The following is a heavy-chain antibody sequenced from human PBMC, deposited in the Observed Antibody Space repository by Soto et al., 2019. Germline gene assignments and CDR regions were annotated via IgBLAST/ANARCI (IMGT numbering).Heavy chain of an antibody. D-gene: IGHD1-7*01. J-gene: IGHJ4*02. CDR2: INPNSGGT. Sequence: ASVKVSCKASGYTFTGYYRHWVRQAPGQGLEWMGWINPNSGGTNYAQKFQGWVTMTRDTPISTAYMELSRLRSADTDVYYCARDGNWNYEPGYYFDYWGQGTLVTVSS. CDR1: GYTFTGYY. CDR3: ARDGNWNYEPGYYFDY. V-gene: IGHV1-2*04.